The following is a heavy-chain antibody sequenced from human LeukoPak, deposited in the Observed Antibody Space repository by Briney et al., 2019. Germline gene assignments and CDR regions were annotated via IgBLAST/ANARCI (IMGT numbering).Heavy chain of an antibody. Sequence: ASVKASCKASGYTFTDYYMHWVRQAPGQGFEWMGWINPNDGDTNYAQKFQGRVTMTRDTSISTAHMEVSRLRSDDTAVYYCARANFLYCSSTTCLFDYWGQGTLVTVSS. D-gene: IGHD2-2*01. V-gene: IGHV1-2*02. CDR3: ARANFLYCSSTTCLFDY. J-gene: IGHJ4*02. CDR2: INPNDGDT. CDR1: GYTFTDYY.